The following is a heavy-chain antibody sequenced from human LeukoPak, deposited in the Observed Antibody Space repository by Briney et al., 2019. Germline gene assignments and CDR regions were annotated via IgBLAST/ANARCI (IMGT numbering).Heavy chain of an antibody. CDR3: ARDQGSSGWGFDY. D-gene: IGHD6-19*01. CDR1: GFTFSSYE. J-gene: IGHJ4*02. V-gene: IGHV3-48*03. Sequence: GGSLRLSCAASGFTFSSYEMNWVRQAPGKGLEWVSYISSSGSTIYYADSVKGRFTISRDNAKTSLYLQMNSLRAEDTAVYHCARDQGSSGWGFDYWGQGTLVTVSS. CDR2: ISSSGSTI.